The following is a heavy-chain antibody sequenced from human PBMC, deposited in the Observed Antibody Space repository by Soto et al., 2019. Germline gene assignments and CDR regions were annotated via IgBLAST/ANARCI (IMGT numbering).Heavy chain of an antibody. V-gene: IGHV6-1*01. D-gene: IGHD2-8*01. J-gene: IGHJ5*02. CDR3: ARLIGNSWLDA. CDR1: GDSVSTNDAT. CDR2: TYYRSKWYS. Sequence: SQTLSLTCAISGDSVSTNDATWDWIRQSPSRGLEWLGRTYYRSKWYSDYAVSVKGRITINPDTSNNQLSLQLSSVTPDDTAMDYCARLIGNSWLDAWGQGTLSTFSS.